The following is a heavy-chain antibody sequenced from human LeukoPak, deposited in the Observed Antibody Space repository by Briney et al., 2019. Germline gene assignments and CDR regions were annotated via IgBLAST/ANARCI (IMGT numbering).Heavy chain of an antibody. D-gene: IGHD6-19*01. J-gene: IGHJ6*03. CDR3: ARVAGMDYYYYYMDV. V-gene: IGHV4-61*02. CDR1: GGSISSGSYY. Sequence: SETLSLTCTVSGGSISSGSYYWSWIRQPAGKGLEWIGRIYTSGSTNYNPSLKSRVTISVDTSKNQFSLKLSSVTAADTAVYYCARVAGMDYYYYYMDVWGKGTTVTVSS. CDR2: IYTSGST.